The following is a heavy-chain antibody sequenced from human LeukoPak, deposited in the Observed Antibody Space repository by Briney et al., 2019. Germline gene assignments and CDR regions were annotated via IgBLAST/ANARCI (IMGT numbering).Heavy chain of an antibody. V-gene: IGHV1-46*01. CDR1: GYTFTSYY. D-gene: IGHD1-26*01. Sequence: ASVKVSCKASGYTFTSYYMHWGRRAPGQGLEWMGIINPSGGSTSYAQKFQGRVTMTRDTSTSTVYMELSSLRSEGTAVYYCARAQRTPQSPRGPFDYWGQGTLVTVSS. CDR2: INPSGGST. J-gene: IGHJ4*02. CDR3: ARAQRTPQSPRGPFDY.